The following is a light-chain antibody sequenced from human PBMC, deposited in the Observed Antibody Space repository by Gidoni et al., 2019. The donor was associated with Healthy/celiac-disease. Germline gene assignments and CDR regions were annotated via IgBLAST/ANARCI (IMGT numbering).Light chain of an antibody. CDR1: SAHIGSNY. CDR2: RNN. CDR3: AAWDDSLSGLWV. J-gene: IGLJ3*02. V-gene: IGLV1-47*01. Sequence: GQSVTLSCSGSSAHIGSNYVYWYQQLPGTAPKLLIYRNNQRPSGVPDRFSGSKSGTSASLAISGLRSEDEADYYCAAWDDSLSGLWVFGGGTKLTVL.